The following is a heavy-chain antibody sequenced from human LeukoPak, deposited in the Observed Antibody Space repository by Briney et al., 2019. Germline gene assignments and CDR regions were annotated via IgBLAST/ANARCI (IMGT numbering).Heavy chain of an antibody. CDR3: ARSLLYTSPDV. Sequence: PGGSLRLSCAASGFTFSSYSMNWVRQAPGKGLEWVSSINNSSSEIYYADSVKGRFTISRDNAKNSLYLQMNSLRAEDTAVYYCARSLLYTSPDVWGKGTTVTVSS. V-gene: IGHV3-21*01. CDR1: GFTFSSYS. CDR2: INNSSSEI. J-gene: IGHJ6*04.